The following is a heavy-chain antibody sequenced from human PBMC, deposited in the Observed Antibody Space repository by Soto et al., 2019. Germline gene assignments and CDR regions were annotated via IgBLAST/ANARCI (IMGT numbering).Heavy chain of an antibody. CDR2: IYYSGST. J-gene: IGHJ4*02. V-gene: IGHV4-61*01. D-gene: IGHD6-6*01. CDR3: ARDPLEYSSSHFFDQ. CDR1: GASVSSGSHY. Sequence: QVQLQESGPGLVKPSETLSVTCSVSGASVSSGSHYWSWIRQSPGKGLEWIGFIYYSGSTNYNPSLKSRATISVDTSKNQCALKVGSVTAADTAVYFCARDPLEYSSSHFFDQWGQGTLVTVSS.